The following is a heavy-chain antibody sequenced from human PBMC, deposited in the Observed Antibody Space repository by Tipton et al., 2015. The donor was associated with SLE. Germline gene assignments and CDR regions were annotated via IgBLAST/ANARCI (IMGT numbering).Heavy chain of an antibody. Sequence: TLSLTCTVSGGSISSYDWSWIRQSPGKGLEWIGYISFSGSTNYNPSLRSRVTISVDTSKNQFSLKLSSVTAADTAVYYCARERGGDSGTYGHFDYWGQGTLVTVSS. V-gene: IGHV4-59*01. D-gene: IGHD1-26*01. J-gene: IGHJ4*02. CDR2: ISFSGST. CDR1: GGSISSYD. CDR3: ARERGGDSGTYGHFDY.